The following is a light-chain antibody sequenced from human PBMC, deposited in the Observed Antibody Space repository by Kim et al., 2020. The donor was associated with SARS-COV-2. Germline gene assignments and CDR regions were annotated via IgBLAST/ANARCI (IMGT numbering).Light chain of an antibody. CDR3: QSYNRDNVL. J-gene: IGLJ2*01. V-gene: IGLV6-57*03. Sequence: GKAGTLSCTRSSGSLDESYVQWYQQRPGGVPTTVIYEDDQRPSGVSDRFSGSIDNSSNSASLTISGLRTEDEADYYCQSYNRDNVLFGGGTQLTVL. CDR1: SGSLDESY. CDR2: EDD.